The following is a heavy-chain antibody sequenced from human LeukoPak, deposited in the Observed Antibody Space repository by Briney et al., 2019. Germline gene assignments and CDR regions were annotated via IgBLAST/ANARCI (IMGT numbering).Heavy chain of an antibody. D-gene: IGHD3-10*01. J-gene: IGHJ4*02. CDR1: GGTFSRRE. Sequence: SVKVSCKASGGTFSRREINWVRQSPGQGLEWMGGTIPIFGTPKYAQKFQGRATITADESTGIVYMELSSLRHEDTAVYYCASPPPAGLLPLHFADWGQGTLVTVSS. CDR2: TIPIFGTP. CDR3: ASPPPAGLLPLHFAD. V-gene: IGHV1-69*01.